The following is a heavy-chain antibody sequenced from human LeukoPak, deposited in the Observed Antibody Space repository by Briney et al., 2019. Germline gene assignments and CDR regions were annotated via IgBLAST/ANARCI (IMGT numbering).Heavy chain of an antibody. J-gene: IGHJ4*02. CDR1: GGSISSYY. CDR3: ARRDKGYNFDY. D-gene: IGHD5-24*01. CDR2: IYYSGST. V-gene: IGHV4-59*08. Sequence: SETLSLTCTVSGGSISSYYWSWIRQPPGKGLEWIGYIYYSGSTNYNPSLKSRVTISVDTSKNQFTLKLSSVTAADTAVYYCARRDKGYNFDYWGQGTLVTVSS.